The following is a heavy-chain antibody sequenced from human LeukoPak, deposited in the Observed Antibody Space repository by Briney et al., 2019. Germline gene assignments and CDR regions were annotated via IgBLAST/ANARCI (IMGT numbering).Heavy chain of an antibody. J-gene: IGHJ4*02. V-gene: IGHV4-59*01. Sequence: MPSETLSLTCTLSGGSISTYYGSWIRQPPGKGLEWIGYIYHSGSTNYNPSLKSRVTISVDTSKNQFSLKLSSVTAADTAVYYCARGGGYASPIGYWGQGALVTVSS. CDR3: ARGGGYASPIGY. CDR2: IYHSGST. D-gene: IGHD5-12*01. CDR1: GGSISTYY.